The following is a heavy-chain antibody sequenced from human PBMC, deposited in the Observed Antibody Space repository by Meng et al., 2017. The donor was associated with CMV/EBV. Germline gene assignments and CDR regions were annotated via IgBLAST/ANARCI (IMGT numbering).Heavy chain of an antibody. CDR1: GFTFSSYS. Sequence: GESLKISCAASGFTFSSYSMNWVRQAPGKGLEWVSSISSSSSYIYYADSVKGRFTISRDNAKNSLYLQMNSLRAEDTAVYYCAKDLAKQQLLAFDIWGQGTMVTVS. D-gene: IGHD6-13*01. V-gene: IGHV3-21*01. CDR2: ISSSSSYI. J-gene: IGHJ3*02. CDR3: AKDLAKQQLLAFDI.